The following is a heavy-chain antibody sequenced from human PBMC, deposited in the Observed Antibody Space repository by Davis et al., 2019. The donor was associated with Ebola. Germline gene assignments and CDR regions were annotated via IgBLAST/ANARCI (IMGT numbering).Heavy chain of an antibody. J-gene: IGHJ5*02. Sequence: ASVKVSCKASGYTFTSYYMHWVRQAPGQGLEWMGIINPSGGSTSYAQKFQGRVTMTRDTSTSTVYMELSSLRSEDTAVYYCARDRGRITMVQGVIITTRWFDPWGQGTLVTVSS. CDR2: INPSGGST. D-gene: IGHD3-10*01. CDR3: ARDRGRITMVQGVIITTRWFDP. CDR1: GYTFTSYY. V-gene: IGHV1-46*01.